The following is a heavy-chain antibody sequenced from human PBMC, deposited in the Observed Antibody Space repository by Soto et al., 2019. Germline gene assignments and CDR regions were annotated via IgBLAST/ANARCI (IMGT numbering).Heavy chain of an antibody. D-gene: IGHD2-2*01. CDR2: IYYSGST. Sequence: SETLSLTCTVSGGSISSGDYYWSWIRQPPGKGLEWIGYIYYSGSTYYNPSLKSRVTISVDTSKNQFSLKLSSVTAADTAVYYCARGELYCSSTSCYGAFDIWGQGTMVTVSS. J-gene: IGHJ3*02. CDR3: ARGELYCSSTSCYGAFDI. CDR1: GGSISSGDYY. V-gene: IGHV4-30-4*02.